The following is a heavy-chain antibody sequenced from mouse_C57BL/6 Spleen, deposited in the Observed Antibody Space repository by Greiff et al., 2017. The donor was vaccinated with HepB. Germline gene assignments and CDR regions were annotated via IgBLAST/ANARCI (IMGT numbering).Heavy chain of an antibody. CDR1: GYTFTDYN. CDR2: INPNNGGT. D-gene: IGHD1-1*01. V-gene: IGHV1-18*01. Sequence: DVKLQESGPELVKPGASVKIPCKASGYTFTDYNMDWVKQSHGKSLEWIGDINPNNGGTIYNQKFKGKATLTVDKSSSTAYMELRSLTSEDTAVYYCARDYYGGYFDVWGTGTTVTVSS. CDR3: ARDYYGGYFDV. J-gene: IGHJ1*03.